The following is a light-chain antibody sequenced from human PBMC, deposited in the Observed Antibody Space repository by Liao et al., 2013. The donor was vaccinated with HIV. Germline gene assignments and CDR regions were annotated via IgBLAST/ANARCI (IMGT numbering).Light chain of an antibody. V-gene: IGLV3-21*01. CDR3: QVWDSNNDHPYV. J-gene: IGLJ1*01. CDR1: NIGSKS. Sequence: SYELTQPPSVSVAPGKTARITCGEFNIGSKSVHWYHQKPGQAPVLVIYYDSGRPSGIPERFSGSNSGNTATLSISRVEAGDEADYYCQVWDSNNDHPYVFGTGTKVTVL. CDR2: YDS.